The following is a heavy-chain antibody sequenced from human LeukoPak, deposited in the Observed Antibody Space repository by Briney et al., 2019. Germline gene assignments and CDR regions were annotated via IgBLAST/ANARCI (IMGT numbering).Heavy chain of an antibody. CDR3: ARDADDDYSNPSLDY. J-gene: IGHJ4*02. CDR2: IIPILGIA. CDR1: GYTFTSYG. V-gene: IGHV1-69*04. Sequence: ASVKVSCKASGYTFTSYGISWVRQAPGQGLEWMGRIIPILGIANYAQKFQGRVTITADKSTSTAYMELSSLRSEDTAVYYCARDADDDYSNPSLDYWGQGTLVTVSS. D-gene: IGHD4-4*01.